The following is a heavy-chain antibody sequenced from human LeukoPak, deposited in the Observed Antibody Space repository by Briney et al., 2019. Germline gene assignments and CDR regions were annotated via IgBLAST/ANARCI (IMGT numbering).Heavy chain of an antibody. CDR2: TYYRSKWYN. V-gene: IGHV6-1*01. D-gene: IGHD2-2*02. CDR1: GDSVSSNSAG. CDR3: ARQTSSSYTFFDY. J-gene: IGHJ4*02. Sequence: SQTLSLTCAVSGDSVSSNSAGWNWIRQSPSRGLEWLGRTYYRSKWYNDYAESVNSRITISPDTSKNQFSLQPNSVTPEDTAVYYCARQTSSSYTFFDYWGQGTLVTVSS.